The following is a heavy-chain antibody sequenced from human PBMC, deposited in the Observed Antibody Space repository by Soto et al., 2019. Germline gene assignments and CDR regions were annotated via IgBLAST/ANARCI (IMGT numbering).Heavy chain of an antibody. CDR3: AKDSQPDGRWPFDH. V-gene: IGHV3-23*01. D-gene: IGHD2-2*01. CDR2: IIQSGET. Sequence: EVLLLESGGGLVQSGGSLRLTCAASGFTFSTYTMSWVRQAPGEGLEWVSGIIQSGETFYADSVKVRFTISRDNSNNMLYLQMHSLRADDTAVYYLAKDSQPDGRWPFDHWGQGTLVTVSS. J-gene: IGHJ4*02. CDR1: GFTFSTYT.